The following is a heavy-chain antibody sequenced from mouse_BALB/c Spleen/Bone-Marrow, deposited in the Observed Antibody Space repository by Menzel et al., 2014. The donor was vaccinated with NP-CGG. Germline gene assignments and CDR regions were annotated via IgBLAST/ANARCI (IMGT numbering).Heavy chain of an antibody. J-gene: IGHJ3*01. V-gene: IGHV14-3*02. CDR3: ALYYYGSSGFAY. Sequence: EVKLEEFGAELVKPGASVKLSCTASGFNIKDTYMHWVKQRPEQGLEWIGRIDPANGNTKYDPKFQGKATITADTSSNTAYLQLSSLTSEDTAVYYCALYYYGSSGFAYWGQGTLVTVSA. CDR1: GFNIKDTY. D-gene: IGHD1-1*01. CDR2: IDPANGNT.